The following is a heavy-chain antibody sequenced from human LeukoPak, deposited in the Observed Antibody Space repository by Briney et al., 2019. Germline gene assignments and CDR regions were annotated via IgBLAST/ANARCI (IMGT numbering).Heavy chain of an antibody. J-gene: IGHJ4*02. Sequence: GGSLRLSCVASGFSFRTYWMHWVRQAPGTGLMWVSRINSDGSTTSYADSVQGRFTISRDNAKNSLYLQMNSLRAEDTAVYYCARDLRSLLFDYWGQGTLVTVSS. CDR1: GFSFRTYW. CDR3: ARDLRSLLFDY. V-gene: IGHV3-74*01. CDR2: INSDGSTT. D-gene: IGHD2/OR15-2a*01.